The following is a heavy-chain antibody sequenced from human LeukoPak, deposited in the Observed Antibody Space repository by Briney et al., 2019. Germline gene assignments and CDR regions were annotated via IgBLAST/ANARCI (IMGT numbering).Heavy chain of an antibody. D-gene: IGHD3-16*02. Sequence: GGSLRLSCAASGFTFSSCWMHWVRQAPGKGLVWVSRINSDGSSTSYADSVKGRFTISRDNAKNTLFLQMNTLRAEDTAVYYCASAEVIQYGMDVWGQGTTVTVSS. J-gene: IGHJ6*02. CDR1: GFTFSSCW. CDR3: ASAEVIQYGMDV. CDR2: INSDGSST. V-gene: IGHV3-74*01.